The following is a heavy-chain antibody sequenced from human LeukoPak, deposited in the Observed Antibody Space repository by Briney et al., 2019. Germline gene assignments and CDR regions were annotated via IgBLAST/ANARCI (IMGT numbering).Heavy chain of an antibody. V-gene: IGHV3-11*01. CDR2: ISSSGSTI. Sequence: PGGSLRLSCAASGFTFSDYYMSWIRQAPGKGLEWVSYISSSGSTIYYADSVKGRFTISRDNSKNTLYLQMNSLRAEDTAVYYCAKDVSRWKGRKGFDYWGQGTLVTVSS. D-gene: IGHD4-23*01. CDR3: AKDVSRWKGRKGFDY. J-gene: IGHJ4*02. CDR1: GFTFSDYY.